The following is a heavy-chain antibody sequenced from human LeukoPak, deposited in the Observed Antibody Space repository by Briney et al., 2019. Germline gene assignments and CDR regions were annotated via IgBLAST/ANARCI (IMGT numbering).Heavy chain of an antibody. D-gene: IGHD1-26*01. CDR2: ISVYNGNT. CDR1: GYTFTSYG. V-gene: IGHV1-18*01. J-gene: IGHJ4*02. CDR3: ARGVGANSRPDY. Sequence: ASVKVSCKASGYTFTSYGISWVRQAPGQGLEWMGWISVYNGNTKYAQEFQGRVTMTTDTSTGTAYMELRSLKSDDTAVYYCARGVGANSRPDYWGQGTLVTVSS.